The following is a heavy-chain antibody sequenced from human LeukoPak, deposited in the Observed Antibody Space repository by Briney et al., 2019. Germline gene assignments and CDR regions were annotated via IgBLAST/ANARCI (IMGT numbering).Heavy chain of an antibody. Sequence: GRSLRLSCAASGFTFGDYAMHWVRQAPGKGLEWVSGISWNSGSIVYADSVKGRFTISRDNAKNSLNLQMNSLRAEDTALYYCAKLAAAGKHPFDYWGQGTLVTVSS. CDR1: GFTFGDYA. V-gene: IGHV3-9*01. J-gene: IGHJ4*02. CDR2: ISWNSGSI. CDR3: AKLAAAGKHPFDY. D-gene: IGHD6-13*01.